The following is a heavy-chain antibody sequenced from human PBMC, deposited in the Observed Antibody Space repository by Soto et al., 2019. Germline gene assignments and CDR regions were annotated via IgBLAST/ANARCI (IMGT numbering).Heavy chain of an antibody. CDR2: ISHDGSFK. V-gene: IGHV3-30*18. CDR3: AKDYGPKAPYPYSNTHTDF. J-gene: IGHJ4*02. D-gene: IGHD6-13*01. CDR1: GFSFSSDG. Sequence: QLVDSGGGVVQPGRSLRLSCAASGFSFSSDGMHWIRQAPGKGLEWVAVISHDGSFKDYADSVKGRFTISRDNSEYTLCLQMNSLGPSDTAVYYCAKDYGPKAPYPYSNTHTDFWGQGTRVTVSS.